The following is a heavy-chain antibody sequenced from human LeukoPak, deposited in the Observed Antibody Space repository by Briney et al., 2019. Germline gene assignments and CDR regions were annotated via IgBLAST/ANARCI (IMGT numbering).Heavy chain of an antibody. V-gene: IGHV4-30-2*01. J-gene: IGHJ3*02. CDR2: IHHSGST. CDR3: AAMVRGVIIQDAFDI. CDR1: GGSISSGGYS. Sequence: SETLSLTCAVSGGSISSGGYSWSWIRQPPGKGLEWIGYIHHSGSTYYNPSLKSRVTISVDRSKNQFFLKLSSVTAADTAVYYCAAMVRGVIIQDAFDIWGQGTMVTVSS. D-gene: IGHD3-10*01.